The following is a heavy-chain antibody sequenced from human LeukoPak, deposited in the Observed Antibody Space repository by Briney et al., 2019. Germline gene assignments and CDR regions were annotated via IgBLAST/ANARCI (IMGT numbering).Heavy chain of an antibody. V-gene: IGHV3-23*01. CDR2: IRGGGGST. CDR3: AKDLYGDYGGIDY. J-gene: IGHJ4*02. CDR1: GFTFSTYA. Sequence: PGGSLRLSCAASGFTFSTYAMTWVRQAPGKGREWVSVIRGGGGSTYYADSVKGRFTISRDNSKNTLYLQMNSLKAEDTARYYCAKDLYGDYGGIDYWGQGTLVTVSS. D-gene: IGHD4-17*01.